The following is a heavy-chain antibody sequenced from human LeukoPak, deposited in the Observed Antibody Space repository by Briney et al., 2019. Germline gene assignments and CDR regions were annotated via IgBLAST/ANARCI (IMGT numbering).Heavy chain of an antibody. D-gene: IGHD3-16*01. Sequence: ASVKVSCKASGGTFSSYAISWVRQAPGQGLEWMGGIIPIFGTANYAQKFQGRVTITADKSTSTAYMELSSLRSEDTAAYYCARGRIGVNFEYEYYFDYWGQGTLVTVSS. CDR2: IIPIFGTA. J-gene: IGHJ4*02. CDR1: GGTFSSYA. V-gene: IGHV1-69*06. CDR3: ARGRIGVNFEYEYYFDY.